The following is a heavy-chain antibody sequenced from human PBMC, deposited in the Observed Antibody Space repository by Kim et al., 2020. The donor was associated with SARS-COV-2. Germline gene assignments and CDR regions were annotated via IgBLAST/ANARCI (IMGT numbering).Heavy chain of an antibody. CDR1: GGSFSGYY. Sequence: SETLSLTCAVYGGSFSGYYWSWIRQPPGKGLEWIGEINHSGSTNYNPSLKSRVTISVDTSKNQFSLKLSSVTAADTAVYYCARGVWYYPLGYYYGMDVWG. CDR3: ARGVWYYPLGYYYGMDV. CDR2: INHSGST. D-gene: IGHD3-10*01. V-gene: IGHV4-34*01. J-gene: IGHJ6*01.